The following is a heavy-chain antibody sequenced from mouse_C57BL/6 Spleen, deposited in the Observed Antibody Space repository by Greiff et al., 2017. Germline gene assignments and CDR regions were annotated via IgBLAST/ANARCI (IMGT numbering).Heavy chain of an antibody. CDR3: ARRDYDEGGY. V-gene: IGHV1-50*01. CDR2: IDPSDSYT. D-gene: IGHD2-4*01. Sequence: VQLQQSGAELVKPGASVKLSCKASGYTFTSYWMQWVKQRPGQGLEWIGEIDPSDSYTNYNQKFKGKATLTVDTSSSTAYMQLSSLTSEDSAVYYCARRDYDEGGYWGQGTTLTVSS. J-gene: IGHJ2*01. CDR1: GYTFTSYW.